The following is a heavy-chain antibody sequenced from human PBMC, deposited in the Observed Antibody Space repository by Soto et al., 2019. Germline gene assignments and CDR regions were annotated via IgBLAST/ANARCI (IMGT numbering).Heavy chain of an antibody. V-gene: IGHV1-2*02. J-gene: IGHJ6*02. CDR1: GYTFTDYY. CDR2: INPNSGAT. D-gene: IGHD2-15*01. Sequence: ASVKVSCKASGYTFTDYYIQWVRQAPGQGLEWMGWINPNSGATEYAQKFQGRVTMSRDTSISTAHMELSRLRSDDTAVYYCARDIIVVLGGTLHYYGMDVWGQGTTVTVSS. CDR3: ARDIIVVLGGTLHYYGMDV.